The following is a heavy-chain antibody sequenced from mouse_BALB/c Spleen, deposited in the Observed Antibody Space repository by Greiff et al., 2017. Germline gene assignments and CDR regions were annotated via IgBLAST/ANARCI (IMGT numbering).Heavy chain of an antibody. V-gene: IGHV5-6*01. D-gene: IGHD2-4*01. J-gene: IGHJ1*01. CDR3: ARQWDYESYWYFDV. CDR1: GFTFSSYG. CDR2: ISSGGSYT. Sequence: EVKLMESGGDLVKPGGSLKLSCAASGFTFSSYGMSWVRQTPDKRLEWVATISSGGSYTYYPDSVKGRFTISRDNAKNTLYLQMSSLKSEDTAMYYCARQWDYESYWYFDVWGAGTTVTVSS.